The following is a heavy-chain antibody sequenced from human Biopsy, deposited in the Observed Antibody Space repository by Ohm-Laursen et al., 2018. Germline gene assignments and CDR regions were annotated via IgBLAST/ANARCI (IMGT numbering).Heavy chain of an antibody. J-gene: IGHJ3*02. D-gene: IGHD5-12*01. CDR2: FYYSGST. CDR1: GDSISIYY. CDR3: AREAIGVATAFDI. V-gene: IGHV4-59*01. Sequence: GTLSLTCNVSGDSISIYYWSWIRQPPGKGLEWIGNFYYSGSTDYNPSLKSRVTISLDTSKNQFSLKLSSVTAADTAIYYCAREAIGVATAFDIWGQGTMVTVSS.